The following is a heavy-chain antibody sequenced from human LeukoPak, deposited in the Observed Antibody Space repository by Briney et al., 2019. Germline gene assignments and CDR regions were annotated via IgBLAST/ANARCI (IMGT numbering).Heavy chain of an antibody. V-gene: IGHV3-21*01. CDR3: ARAINAVGATTRYYFDY. CDR1: GFPFSSYS. D-gene: IGHD1-26*01. CDR2: ISSSSSYI. J-gene: IGHJ4*02. Sequence: GGSLRLSCAASGFPFSSYSMNWVRQAPGKGLEWVSSISSSSSYIYYADSVKGRFTISGDNAKNSLYLQMNSLRAEDTAVYYCARAINAVGATTRYYFDYWGQGTLVTVSS.